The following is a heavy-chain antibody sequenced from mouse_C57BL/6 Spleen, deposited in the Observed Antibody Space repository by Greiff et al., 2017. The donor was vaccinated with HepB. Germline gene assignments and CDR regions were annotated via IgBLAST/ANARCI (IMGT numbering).Heavy chain of an antibody. J-gene: IGHJ2*01. V-gene: IGHV5-4*03. CDR1: GFTFSSYA. Sequence: EVKLVESGGGLVKPGGSLKLSCAASGFTFSSYAMSWVRQTPEKRLEWVATISDGGSYTYYPDNVKGRFTISRDNAKNNLYLQMSHLKSEDTAMYYCARGRTTGGYFDYWGQGTTLTVSS. CDR2: ISDGGSYT. D-gene: IGHD4-1*02. CDR3: ARGRTTGGYFDY.